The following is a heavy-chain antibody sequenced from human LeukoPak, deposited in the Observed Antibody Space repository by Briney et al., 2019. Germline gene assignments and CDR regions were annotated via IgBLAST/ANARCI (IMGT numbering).Heavy chain of an antibody. CDR2: IIPIFGTA. D-gene: IGHD6-19*01. CDR3: ARGIASSSGAKQVFDY. J-gene: IGHJ4*02. Sequence: GASVKVSCKASGGTFSSYAISWVRQAPGQGLEWMGGIIPIFGTANYAQKFQGRVTITADESTSTAYMELSSLRSEDTAVYYCARGIASSSGAKQVFDYWGQGTLVTVSS. CDR1: GGTFSSYA. V-gene: IGHV1-69*13.